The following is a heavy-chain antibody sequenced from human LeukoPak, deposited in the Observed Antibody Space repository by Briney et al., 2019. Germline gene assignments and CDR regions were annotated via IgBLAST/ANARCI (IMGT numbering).Heavy chain of an antibody. Sequence: GGSLRLSCAASGFTFSSHWMHWVRQGPGKGLVWVSRINSDGSRTIYADSVKGRFTISRDSAKNTLYLEMNSLRAEDTAVYYCASGFWYFDLWGRGTLVTVSS. D-gene: IGHD2-2*03. CDR2: INSDGSRT. CDR3: ASGFWYFDL. CDR1: GFTFSSHW. J-gene: IGHJ2*01. V-gene: IGHV3-74*01.